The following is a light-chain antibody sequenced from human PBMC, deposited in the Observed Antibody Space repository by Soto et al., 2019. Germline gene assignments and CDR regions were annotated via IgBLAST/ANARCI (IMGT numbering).Light chain of an antibody. Sequence: EIVLTQSPGSLSLSPGQRATLSCRASQSVDTTFFAWYQKKPGQAPRLLIYGASKRATGIPDRFSGSGSGKAFTLIISSLAPEDFAVYYCQQYMSSVTFGQGTKVEIK. CDR3: QQYMSSVT. V-gene: IGKV3-20*01. CDR2: GAS. J-gene: IGKJ1*01. CDR1: QSVDTTF.